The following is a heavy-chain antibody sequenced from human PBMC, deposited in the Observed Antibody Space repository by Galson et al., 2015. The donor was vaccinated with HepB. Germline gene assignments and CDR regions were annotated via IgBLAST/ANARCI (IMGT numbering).Heavy chain of an antibody. CDR1: GGSISNYY. D-gene: IGHD3-3*01. CDR3: ARSQPDFSSIENWFDP. CDR2: IFYIGST. J-gene: IGHJ5*02. Sequence: SETLSLTCTVSGGSISNYYWSWIRQPPGKGLEWIGYIFYIGSTNYNPSLKSRVTMSVDTPKNQFSLSLTSVTAADTAVYYCARSQPDFSSIENWFDPWGQGTLVTVSS. V-gene: IGHV4-59*08.